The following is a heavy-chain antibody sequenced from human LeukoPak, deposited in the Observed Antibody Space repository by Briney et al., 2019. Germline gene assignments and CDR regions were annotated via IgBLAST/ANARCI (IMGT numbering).Heavy chain of an antibody. Sequence: GALRLSCAASGFTFSSYWMSWVRQAPGKGLEWVANIKQDGSVKYYVDSVKGRFTISRDNAKNSLYLQMNSLRAEDTAVYYCANGGIAAAGTFDYWGQGTLVTVSS. J-gene: IGHJ4*02. CDR1: GFTFSSYW. CDR3: ANGGIAAAGTFDY. D-gene: IGHD6-13*01. CDR2: IKQDGSVK. V-gene: IGHV3-7*01.